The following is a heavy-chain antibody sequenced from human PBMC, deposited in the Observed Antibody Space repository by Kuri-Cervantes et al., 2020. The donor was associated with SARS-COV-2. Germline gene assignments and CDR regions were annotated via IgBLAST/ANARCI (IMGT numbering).Heavy chain of an antibody. CDR1: GGSISSYY. J-gene: IGHJ5*02. V-gene: IGHV4-34*01. CDR3: ARGANWNYVHNWFDP. D-gene: IGHD1-7*01. Sequence: SETLSLTCTVSGGSISSYYWSWIRQPPGKGLEWIGEINHSGSTNYNPSLKSRVTISVDTSKNQFSLKLSSVTAADTAVYYCARGANWNYVHNWFDPWGQGTLVTVSS. CDR2: INHSGST.